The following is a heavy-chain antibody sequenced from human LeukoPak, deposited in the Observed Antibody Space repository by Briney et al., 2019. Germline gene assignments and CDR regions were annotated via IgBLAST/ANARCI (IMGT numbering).Heavy chain of an antibody. Sequence: GGSLRLSCAASGFTFSDYSMNWVRQAPGKGLEWVSSISSSSDYMYYADSVKGRFTISRDNAKNSLYLHMTSLRAEDTAVYYCARAHDKYHPFDYWGQGTLVTVSS. CDR2: ISSSSDYM. V-gene: IGHV3-21*01. J-gene: IGHJ4*02. CDR1: GFTFSDYS. CDR3: ARAHDKYHPFDY. D-gene: IGHD3-9*01.